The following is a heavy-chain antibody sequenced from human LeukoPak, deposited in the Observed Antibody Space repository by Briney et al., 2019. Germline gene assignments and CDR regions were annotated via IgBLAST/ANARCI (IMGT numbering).Heavy chain of an antibody. V-gene: IGHV3-9*03. CDR2: ISWNSGSI. Sequence: GGSLRLSCAASGFTFDDYAMHWVRQAPGKGLEWVSGISWNSGSIGYADSVKGRFTISRDNAKNSLYLQMNSLRAEDMALYYCAKGRGGYNPRFDAFDIWGQGTMVTVSS. D-gene: IGHD5-24*01. J-gene: IGHJ3*02. CDR1: GFTFDDYA. CDR3: AKGRGGYNPRFDAFDI.